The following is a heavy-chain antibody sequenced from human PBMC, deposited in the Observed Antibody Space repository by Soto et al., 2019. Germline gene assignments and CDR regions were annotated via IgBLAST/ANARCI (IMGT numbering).Heavy chain of an antibody. CDR3: ARDPPITGSLRGTPLMAV. CDR1: GYSFTSYG. CDR2: ISAYNGNT. V-gene: IGHV1-18*04. Sequence: ASVKVSCKAAGYSFTSYGISWVRQAPGQGLEWMGWISAYNGNTNYEQKFQGRVAMTTDTPTNTAYLELRTLRSDDAAVYYCARDPPITGSLRGTPLMAVWG. D-gene: IGHD1-20*01. J-gene: IGHJ6*02.